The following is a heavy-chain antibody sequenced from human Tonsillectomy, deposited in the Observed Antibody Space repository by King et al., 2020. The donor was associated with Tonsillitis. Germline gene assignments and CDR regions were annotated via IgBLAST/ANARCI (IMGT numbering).Heavy chain of an antibody. CDR2: ISSSGSAI. V-gene: IGHV3-48*03. CDR3: ARYYGSGTYLDY. CDR1: GFTFRSYE. J-gene: IGHJ4*02. D-gene: IGHD3-10*01. Sequence: EVQLVESGGGLVQPGGSLRLSCAASGFTFRSYEMNWVRQAPGKGLEWVSYISSSGSAIFYADSVKGRFTISRDNAKNSLYLKMNSLRAEDTALYYCARYYGSGTYLDYWGQGTLVTVSS.